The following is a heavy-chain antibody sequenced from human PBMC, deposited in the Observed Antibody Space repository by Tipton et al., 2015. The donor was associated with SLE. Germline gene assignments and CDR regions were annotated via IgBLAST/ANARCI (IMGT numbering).Heavy chain of an antibody. CDR1: GDSIGTGHY. V-gene: IGHV4-4*09. CDR3: ARAYYSSSWNYSGMDV. Sequence: TLSLTCTVSGDSIGTGHYWSWIRQPPGKGLEWIGYIYTSGSTNYNPSLKSRVTISVDTSKNQFSLKLSSVTAADTAVYYCARAYYSSSWNYSGMDVWGQGTTVTVSS. CDR2: IYTSGST. J-gene: IGHJ6*02. D-gene: IGHD6-13*01.